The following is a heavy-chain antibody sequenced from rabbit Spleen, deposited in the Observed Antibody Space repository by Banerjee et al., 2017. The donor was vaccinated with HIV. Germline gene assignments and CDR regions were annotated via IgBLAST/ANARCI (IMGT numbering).Heavy chain of an antibody. V-gene: IGHV1S45*01. Sequence: QEQLEESGGGLVQPEGSLTLTCKASGVSFSDKDVMCWVRQAPGKGLEWIACINTITGKTVYASWAKGRFIMSRTSSTTVTLQLDSLTAADTATYFCGRDADGGSPTFNLWGQGTLVTVS. CDR1: GVSFSDKDV. CDR2: INTITGKT. D-gene: IGHD4-2*01. CDR3: GRDADGGSPTFNL. J-gene: IGHJ4*01.